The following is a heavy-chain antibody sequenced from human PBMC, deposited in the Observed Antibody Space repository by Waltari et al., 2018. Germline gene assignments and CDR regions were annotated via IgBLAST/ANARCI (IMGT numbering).Heavy chain of an antibody. D-gene: IGHD3-22*01. CDR1: GGSFSGYY. Sequence: QVQLQQWGAGLLKPSETLSLTCAVYGGSFSGYYWSWIRQPPGKGLEWIGEINHSGSTNYNPSLKSRVTISVDTSKNQFSLKLSSVTAADTAVYYCAGLDDSSGDDAFDIWGQGTMVIVSS. J-gene: IGHJ3*02. CDR2: INHSGST. CDR3: AGLDDSSGDDAFDI. V-gene: IGHV4-34*01.